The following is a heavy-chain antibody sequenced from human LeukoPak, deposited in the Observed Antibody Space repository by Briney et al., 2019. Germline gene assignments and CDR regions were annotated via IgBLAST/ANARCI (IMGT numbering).Heavy chain of an antibody. Sequence: GGSLRLSCAASGFTFRSYAMSWVRQAPGKGLEWVAVLSYGGSRTYYADSVKGRFTISRDNSRNRVYLQMTSLATEDTANYCARDWGFDSWGQGTLVTVSS. J-gene: IGHJ4*02. V-gene: IGHV3-30*13. D-gene: IGHD7-27*01. CDR2: LSYGGSRT. CDR3: ARDWGFDS. CDR1: GFTFRSYA.